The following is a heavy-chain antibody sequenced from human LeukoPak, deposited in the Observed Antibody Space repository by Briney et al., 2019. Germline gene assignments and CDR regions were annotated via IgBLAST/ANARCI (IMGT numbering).Heavy chain of an antibody. D-gene: IGHD3-10*01. CDR1: GYSFTSYW. CDR3: ARLGGLWFGEYYFDY. J-gene: IGHJ4*02. CDR2: IYPGDSDT. Sequence: GESLKISCKGSGYSFTSYWIDWVRQMPGKGLEWMGIIYPGDSDTRYSPSFQGQVTISADKSISTAYLQWSSLKASDTAMYYCARLGGLWFGEYYFDYWGQGTLVTVSS. V-gene: IGHV5-51*01.